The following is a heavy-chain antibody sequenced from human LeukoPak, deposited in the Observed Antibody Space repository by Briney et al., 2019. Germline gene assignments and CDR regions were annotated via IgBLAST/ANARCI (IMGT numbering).Heavy chain of an antibody. CDR2: IYYSGNT. CDR3: ARKSSTNWSFDH. D-gene: IGHD6-13*01. V-gene: IGHV4-59*08. J-gene: IGHJ4*02. Sequence: PSETLSLTCTVSSGSISSYYWSWIRQPPGKGLEWIGYIYYSGNTDYNPSLKSRVTISVDTSKNQFSLNLISMTAADTAVYYRARKSSTNWSFDHWGQGTLVTVSS. CDR1: SGSISSYY.